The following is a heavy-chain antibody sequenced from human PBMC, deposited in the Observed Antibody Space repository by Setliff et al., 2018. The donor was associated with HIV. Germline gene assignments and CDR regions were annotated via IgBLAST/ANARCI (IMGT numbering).Heavy chain of an antibody. CDR1: GFTFSSYE. V-gene: IGHV3-48*03. J-gene: IGHJ6*03. D-gene: IGHD1-1*01. CDR2: ISSSGNAI. Sequence: GGSLRLSCAASGFTFSSYEMNWVRQAPGKGLEWVSYISSSGNAIYYADSVKGRFTISRDNAKNSLYLQMNSLRAEDTAVYYCARDSPQGWNRPRDMDVWGKGTTVTVSS. CDR3: ARDSPQGWNRPRDMDV.